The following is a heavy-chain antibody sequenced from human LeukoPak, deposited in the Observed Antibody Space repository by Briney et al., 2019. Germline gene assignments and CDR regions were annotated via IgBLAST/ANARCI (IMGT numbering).Heavy chain of an antibody. CDR3: ASNPAYYYDSSGYYAGAFDI. V-gene: IGHV4-39*01. J-gene: IGHJ3*02. D-gene: IGHD3-22*01. Sequence: SETLSLTCTVSGGSISSSSYYWGWIRQPPGKGLEWIGSIYYSGSTYYNPSLKSRVTISVDTSKNQSSLKLSSVTAADTAVYYCASNPAYYYDSSGYYAGAFDIWGQGTMVTVSS. CDR2: IYYSGST. CDR1: GGSISSSSYY.